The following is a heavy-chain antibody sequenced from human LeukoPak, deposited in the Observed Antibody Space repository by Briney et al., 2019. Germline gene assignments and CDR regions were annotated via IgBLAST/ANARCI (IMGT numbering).Heavy chain of an antibody. Sequence: GGTLRLSCAASGFTFSSYGMSWVRQAPGKGLEWVSAITSSGSSTYYADSVKGRFTISRDNSKNTLYLQMNSLRAEDTAVYYCAHSLEMATMRGAFDIWGQGTMVTVSS. CDR3: AHSLEMATMRGAFDI. D-gene: IGHD5-24*01. J-gene: IGHJ3*02. CDR2: ITSSGSST. V-gene: IGHV3-23*01. CDR1: GFTFSSYG.